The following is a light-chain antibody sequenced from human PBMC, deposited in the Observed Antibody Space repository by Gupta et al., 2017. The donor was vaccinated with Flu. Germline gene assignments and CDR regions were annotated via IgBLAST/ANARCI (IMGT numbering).Light chain of an antibody. CDR2: GAS. Sequence: EIVLTQSPGNLSLSPGERATLSCRASHSVSSSYLAWYQQKPGQAPRLLIYGASSRATGIPDRFSGSGSGTDFTLTISRLEPEDFAVYYCQQYGSSPFTFGPGTKVDIK. CDR1: HSVSSSY. J-gene: IGKJ3*01. V-gene: IGKV3-20*01. CDR3: QQYGSSPFT.